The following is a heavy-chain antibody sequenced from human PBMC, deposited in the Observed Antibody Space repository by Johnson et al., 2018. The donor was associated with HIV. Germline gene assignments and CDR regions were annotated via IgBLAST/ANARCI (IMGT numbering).Heavy chain of an antibody. J-gene: IGHJ3*01. Sequence: VQLVESGGGLVQPGGSLRLSCAASGFTVSSNYMSWVRQAPGKGLEWVSIVYSGGNTYYTDSVKGRFTISRDNAKKSLYLQMTSLRAEDTAMYYCAKRRVAGDDAFDVWGQGTMVIVSS. D-gene: IGHD6-19*01. CDR1: GFTVSSNY. CDR3: AKRRVAGDDAFDV. CDR2: VYSGGNT. V-gene: IGHV3-66*01.